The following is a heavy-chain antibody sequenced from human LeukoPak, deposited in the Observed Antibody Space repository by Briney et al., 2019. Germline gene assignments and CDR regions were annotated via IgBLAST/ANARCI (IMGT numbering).Heavy chain of an antibody. Sequence: PSETLSLTCTVSDGSISPYYWSWIRQPPGKGLEWIGYIYHSGSTYYNPSLKSRVTISVDRSKNQFSLKLSSVTAADTAVYYCARDTISIAAAGFDYWGQGTLVTVSS. J-gene: IGHJ4*02. CDR1: DGSISPYY. V-gene: IGHV4-59*12. D-gene: IGHD6-13*01. CDR2: IYHSGST. CDR3: ARDTISIAAAGFDY.